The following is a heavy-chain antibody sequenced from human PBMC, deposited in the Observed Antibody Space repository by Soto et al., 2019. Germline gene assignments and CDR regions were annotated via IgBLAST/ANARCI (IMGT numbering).Heavy chain of an antibody. CDR1: GGSISSYY. CDR2: IYYSGST. D-gene: IGHD3-22*01. J-gene: IGHJ4*02. V-gene: IGHV4-59*01. Sequence: SETLSLTCTVSGGSISSYYWSWIRQPPGKGLEWIGYIYYSGSTNYNPSLKSRVTISVDTSKNQFSLKLSSVTAADTAVYYCAGPRDYYDSSGYYYLDYWGQGTLVTVSS. CDR3: AGPRDYYDSSGYYYLDY.